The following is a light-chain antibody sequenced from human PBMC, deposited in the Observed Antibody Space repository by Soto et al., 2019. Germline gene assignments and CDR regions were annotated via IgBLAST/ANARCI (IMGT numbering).Light chain of an antibody. CDR3: QKYNNWPLT. J-gene: IGKJ4*01. Sequence: EIVMTQSPAPLSVSPGERATLPCRASQSVRSNLAWYQQIPGQAPSLLLYGASSRVTGIPASFSGSVSGTEFSLTISSLQPEDFAVYYCQKYNNWPLTFGGGTKVEIK. CDR1: QSVRSN. V-gene: IGKV3-15*01. CDR2: GAS.